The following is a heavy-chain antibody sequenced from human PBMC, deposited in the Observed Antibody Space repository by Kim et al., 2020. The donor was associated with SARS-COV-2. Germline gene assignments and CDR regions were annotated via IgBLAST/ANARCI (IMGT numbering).Heavy chain of an antibody. CDR1: ASIRISNR. V-gene: IGHV3-33*08. CDR3: ARHADESYWYFDL. J-gene: IGHJ2*01. Sequence: GGSLRLSSPASASIRISNRMLWIRPAPRQGLGRLAVIWYDGSNKYYADPVKGRFTIPRDNSQNTLYLQVNSLRAEDTAVYYCARHADESYWYFDLWGRGT. CDR2: IWYDGSNK.